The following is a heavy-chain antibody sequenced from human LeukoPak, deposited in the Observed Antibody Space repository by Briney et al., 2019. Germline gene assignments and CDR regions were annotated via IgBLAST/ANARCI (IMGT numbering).Heavy chain of an antibody. V-gene: IGHV4-31*03. CDR2: IYYSGST. CDR1: GGSISSGGYY. Sequence: SQTLSLTCTVSGGSISSGGYYWSWIRQHPGKGLEWIGYIYYSGSTYYNPSLKSRVTISVDTSKNQFSLKLSSVTAADTAVCYCARGSYSSSWRFDYWGQGTLVTVSS. CDR3: ARGSYSSSWRFDY. J-gene: IGHJ4*02. D-gene: IGHD6-13*01.